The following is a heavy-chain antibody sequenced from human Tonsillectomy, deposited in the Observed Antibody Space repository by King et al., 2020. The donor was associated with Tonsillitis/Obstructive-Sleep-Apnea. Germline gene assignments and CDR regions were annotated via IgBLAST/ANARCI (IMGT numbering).Heavy chain of an antibody. V-gene: IGHV5-51*01. CDR2: IYPGDSDT. J-gene: IGHJ3*02. D-gene: IGHD1-1*01. CDR3: ARRLGNSKGFDI. Sequence: EVQLVESGAEVKKPGESLKISCKGSGYSFTNYWIGWVRQMPGTGLGWLGLIYPGDSDTKYSPSLQGQVTISADKSISAAYLQWSSLKASDSAMYYCARRLGNSKGFDIWGQGTMVTVSS. CDR1: GYSFTNYW.